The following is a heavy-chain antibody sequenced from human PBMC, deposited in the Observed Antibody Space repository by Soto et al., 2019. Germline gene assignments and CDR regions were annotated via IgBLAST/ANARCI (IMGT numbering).Heavy chain of an antibody. V-gene: IGHV3-33*01. CDR3: ARDSAIAAAGSSADY. CDR2: IWYDGSNK. Sequence: QVQLVESGGGVVQPGRSLRLSCAASGFTFSSYGMHWVRQAPGKGLEWVAVIWYDGSNKYYADSMKGRFTISRDNSKNTLYLQMNSLRAEDTAVYYCARDSAIAAAGSSADYWGQGTLVTVSS. CDR1: GFTFSSYG. D-gene: IGHD6-13*01. J-gene: IGHJ4*02.